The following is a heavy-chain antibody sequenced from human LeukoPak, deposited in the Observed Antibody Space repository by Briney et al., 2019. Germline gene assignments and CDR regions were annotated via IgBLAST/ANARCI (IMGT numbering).Heavy chain of an antibody. CDR2: ISGSSSYI. J-gene: IGHJ4*02. Sequence: GGSLRLSCAASGFTFSSYSMNWVRQAPGKGLEWVSSISGSSSYIYFADSVKGRFTISKDNAKKSLYLQMNSLRAEDTAVYYCARHDSSGYYLLGALDYWGQGTLVTVSS. CDR1: GFTFSSYS. V-gene: IGHV3-21*01. D-gene: IGHD3-22*01. CDR3: ARHDSSGYYLLGALDY.